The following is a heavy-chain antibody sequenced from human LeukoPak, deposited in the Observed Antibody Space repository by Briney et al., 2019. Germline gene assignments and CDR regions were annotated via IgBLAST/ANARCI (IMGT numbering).Heavy chain of an antibody. D-gene: IGHD1-7*01. V-gene: IGHV1-69*04. CDR3: ARAQLQDRSDFDY. CDR2: IIPILGIA. CDR1: GYTFTGYY. Sequence: SVKVSCKASGYTFTGYYMHWVRQAPGQGLEWMGRIIPILGIANYAQKFQGRVTITADKSTSTAYMELSSLRSEDTAVYYCARAQLQDRSDFDYWGQGTLVTVSS. J-gene: IGHJ4*02.